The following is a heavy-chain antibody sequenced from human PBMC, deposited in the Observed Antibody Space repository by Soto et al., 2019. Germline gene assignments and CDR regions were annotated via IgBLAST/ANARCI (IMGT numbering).Heavy chain of an antibody. Sequence: GGSLRLSCAASGFTFSDYYMAWIRQAPGKGLEWVSSISSTSCYTNYADSVKGRFTISRDNAKNSLCLQMNSLRAEDTAVYFCARGRTATAPDAFDLWGQGTMVTVSS. CDR2: ISSTSCYT. J-gene: IGHJ3*01. V-gene: IGHV3-11*03. CDR1: GFTFSDYY. CDR3: ARGRTATAPDAFDL. D-gene: IGHD6-13*01.